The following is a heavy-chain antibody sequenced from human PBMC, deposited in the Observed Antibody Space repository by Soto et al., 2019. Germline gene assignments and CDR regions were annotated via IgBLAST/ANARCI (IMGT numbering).Heavy chain of an antibody. CDR1: GYTFTSYH. Sequence: ASVKVSCKASGYTFTSYHMHWVRQAPGQGLEWMGIINPSGGSTSYAQKFQGRVTMTRDTSTSTVYMELSSLRSEDTAVYYCAGDGSSSGGCSGGRCVYGMDVWGQGTTVTVSS. D-gene: IGHD2-15*01. J-gene: IGHJ6*02. CDR2: INPSGGST. V-gene: IGHV1-46*01. CDR3: AGDGSSSGGCSGGRCVYGMDV.